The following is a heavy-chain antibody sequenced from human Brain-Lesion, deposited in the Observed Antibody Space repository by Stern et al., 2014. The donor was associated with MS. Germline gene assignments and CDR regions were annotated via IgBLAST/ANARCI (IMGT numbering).Heavy chain of an antibody. CDR1: GGSISSGGYY. CDR2: IFNSGST. D-gene: IGHD2-2*01. Sequence: VQLVESGPGLVKPSQTLSLSCTVSGGSISSGGYYWSWIRQPAGKGLEWIGRIFNSGSTSYNPSLKSRATIPIDPSKNQFSLRLNPMTAADTAVYYCARGRVVPGFQYYATDVWGQGTTVIVSS. CDR3: ARGRVVPGFQYYATDV. J-gene: IGHJ6*02. V-gene: IGHV4-61*02.